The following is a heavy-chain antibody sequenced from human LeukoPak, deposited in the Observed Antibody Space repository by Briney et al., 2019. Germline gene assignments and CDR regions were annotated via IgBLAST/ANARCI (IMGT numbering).Heavy chain of an antibody. V-gene: IGHV1-58*02. CDR2: IVVGSGNT. D-gene: IGHD4-17*01. Sequence: SVKVSCKASGFTFTNSAMQWVRQARGQRLEWIGWIVVGSGNTNYAQKFQERVTITRDMSTSTAYMELSSLRSEDTAVYYCAAAGDDYGDYVFDCWARGSLLTVSS. J-gene: IGHJ4*02. CDR3: AAAGDDYGDYVFDC. CDR1: GFTFTNSA.